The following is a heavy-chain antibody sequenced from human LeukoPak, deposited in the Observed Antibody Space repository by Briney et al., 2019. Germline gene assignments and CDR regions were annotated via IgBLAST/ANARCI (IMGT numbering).Heavy chain of an antibody. J-gene: IGHJ6*03. Sequence: SETLSLTCTVSGGSISSSPYYWGWIRQPPGKGLEWIGSIYYSGTTHYNPSLESRVTLSVDTSKNQFSLKLSSVTAADTAVYYCARSHYYDSSGYYGYYYYYYMDVWGKGTTVTISS. CDR1: GGSISSSPYY. CDR3: ARSHYYDSSGYYGYYYYYYMDV. CDR2: IYYSGTT. V-gene: IGHV4-39*07. D-gene: IGHD3-22*01.